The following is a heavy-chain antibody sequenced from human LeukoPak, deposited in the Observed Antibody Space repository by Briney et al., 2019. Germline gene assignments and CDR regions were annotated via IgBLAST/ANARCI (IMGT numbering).Heavy chain of an antibody. J-gene: IGHJ4*02. CDR1: GYTFTSYA. V-gene: IGHV1-3*01. D-gene: IGHD3-22*01. CDR2: INAGNGNT. CDR3: ARVFLDDSMTWDY. Sequence: EASVKVSCKASGYTFTSYAMHWVRQAPGQRLEWMGWINAGNGNTKYSQKFQGRVTITRDTSASTAYMELSSLRSEDTAVYYCARVFLDDSMTWDYWGQGTLVTVSS.